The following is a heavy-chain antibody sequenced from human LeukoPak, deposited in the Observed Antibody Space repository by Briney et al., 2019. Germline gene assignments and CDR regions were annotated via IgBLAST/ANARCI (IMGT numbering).Heavy chain of an antibody. CDR1: GGSISSGGYY. V-gene: IGHV4-30-2*01. Sequence: SETLSLTCTVSGGSISSGGYYWSWIRQPPGKGLEWIGYIYHSGSTYYNPSLKSRVTISVDRSKNQFSLKLSSVTAADTAVYYCARDNWGRAFDIWGQGTMVTVSS. D-gene: IGHD7-27*01. J-gene: IGHJ3*02. CDR3: ARDNWGRAFDI. CDR2: IYHSGST.